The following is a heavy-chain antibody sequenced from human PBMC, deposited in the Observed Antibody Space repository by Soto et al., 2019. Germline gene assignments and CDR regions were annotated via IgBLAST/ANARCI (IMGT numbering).Heavy chain of an antibody. J-gene: IGHJ4*02. CDR3: ARDPRINSSGWWADEGFDS. D-gene: IGHD6-19*01. CDR2: IKQDGSEE. V-gene: IGHV3-7*03. CDR1: GFTFSSYW. Sequence: EVQLVESGGGLVQPGGSLRLSCAASGFTFSSYWMSWVRQAPGRGLEWVANIKQDGSEEYYVDSVKGRFTISRDNAKNTLYLQMNSLRAEDTAVYYCARDPRINSSGWWADEGFDSWGQGTLVTVCS.